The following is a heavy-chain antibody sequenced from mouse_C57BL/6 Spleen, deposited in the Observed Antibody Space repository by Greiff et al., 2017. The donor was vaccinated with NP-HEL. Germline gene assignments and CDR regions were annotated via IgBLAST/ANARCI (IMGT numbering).Heavy chain of an antibody. J-gene: IGHJ2*01. D-gene: IGHD4-1*01. CDR3: ERDSNWDYFDY. CDR1: SYTFTSYW. CDR2: INPSNGGT. Sequence: VQLQQSGTELVKPGASVKLSCKASSYTFTSYWMHWVKQRPGQGLEWIGNINPSNGGTNYNEKFKSKATLTVDKSSSTAYMQLSSLTSEDSAVYYGERDSNWDYFDYWGQGTTLTVSS. V-gene: IGHV1-53*01.